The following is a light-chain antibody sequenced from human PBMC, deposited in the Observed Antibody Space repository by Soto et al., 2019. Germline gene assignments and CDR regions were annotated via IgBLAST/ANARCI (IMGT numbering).Light chain of an antibody. V-gene: IGKV3-15*01. CDR2: GAS. Sequence: EIVMTQSPATLSVSPGERATLSCRASQSVSSNLALYQQKPGQAPRLLIYGASTKATGIPARFSGSVSWTEFTLTISSLQSEDFSVYYCQQYNNWPPNTFGQGTKLEIK. CDR1: QSVSSN. CDR3: QQYNNWPPNT. J-gene: IGKJ2*01.